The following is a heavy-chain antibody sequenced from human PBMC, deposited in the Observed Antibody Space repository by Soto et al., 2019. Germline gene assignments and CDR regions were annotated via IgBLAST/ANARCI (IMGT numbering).Heavy chain of an antibody. CDR1: GFTFSDYY. CDR3: ARDLYGSGTSLRGWFDP. CDR2: IISTGIYK. J-gene: IGHJ5*02. V-gene: IGHV3-11*06. D-gene: IGHD3-10*01. Sequence: QEQLVESGGGWVKPGGSLRLSCAASGFTFSDYYIAWIRQSPGKGLEWISYIISTGIYKRYADSVKGRFTIARDNANNSLVLQMNSLRADDTAVYYCARDLYGSGTSLRGWFDPWGQGTLVTVSS.